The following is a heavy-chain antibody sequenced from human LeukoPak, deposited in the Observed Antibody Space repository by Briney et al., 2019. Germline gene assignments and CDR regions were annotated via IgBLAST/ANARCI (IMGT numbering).Heavy chain of an antibody. CDR3: AKASWVSSADAVL. CDR2: LRGGGET. J-gene: IGHJ4*02. D-gene: IGHD3-3*01. Sequence: ETLSLTCTVSGGSISTYYWSWVRQPAGKGLEWVSSLRGGGETFYADSVKGRFTLSRDDSRNTVYLQMNNLRVEDTAVYFCAKASWVSSADAVLWGQGTLVTVSS. CDR1: GGSISTYY. V-gene: IGHV3-53*01.